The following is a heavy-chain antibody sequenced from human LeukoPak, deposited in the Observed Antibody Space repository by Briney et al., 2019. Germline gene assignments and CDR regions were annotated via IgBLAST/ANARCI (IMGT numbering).Heavy chain of an antibody. CDR2: ISGSGGST. D-gene: IGHD1-7*01. CDR1: GFTFSSYA. CDR3: AKAYTGTFDY. J-gene: IGHJ4*02. Sequence: GGSLRLSCAASGFTFSSYAMSWVRQAPGKGLEWVSAISGSGGSTFYADSVKGRFIISRDNSKNTLYLQMNSLRAEDTAVYYCAKAYTGTFDYWGRGTLVTVSS. V-gene: IGHV3-23*01.